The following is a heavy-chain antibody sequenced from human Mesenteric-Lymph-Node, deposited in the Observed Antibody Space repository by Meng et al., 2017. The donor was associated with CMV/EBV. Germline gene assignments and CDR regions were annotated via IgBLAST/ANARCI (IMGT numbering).Heavy chain of an antibody. V-gene: IGHV3-30*04. CDR1: GFTFSSYA. J-gene: IGHJ4*02. Sequence: GESLKISCVASGFTFSSYAMHWVRQAPGKGLEWVAVISYDGSNKYYADSVKGRFTISRDNSKNTLYLQMNSLRAEDTAVYYCARDSGSDYWGQGTLVTVSS. CDR2: ISYDGSNK. CDR3: ARDSGSDY.